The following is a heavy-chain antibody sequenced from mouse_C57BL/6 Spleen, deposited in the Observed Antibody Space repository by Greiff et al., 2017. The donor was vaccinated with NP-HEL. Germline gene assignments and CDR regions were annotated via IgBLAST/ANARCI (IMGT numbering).Heavy chain of an antibody. D-gene: IGHD1-1*01. CDR3: ARYYYGDYAMDY. CDR2: ISSGSSTI. J-gene: IGHJ4*01. V-gene: IGHV5-17*01. Sequence: EAHLVESGGGLVKPGGSLKLSCAASGFTFSDYGMHWVRQAPEKGLEWVAYISSGSSTIYYADTVKGRFTISRDNAKNTLFLQMTSLRSEDTAMYYCARYYYGDYAMDYWGQGTSVTVSS. CDR1: GFTFSDYG.